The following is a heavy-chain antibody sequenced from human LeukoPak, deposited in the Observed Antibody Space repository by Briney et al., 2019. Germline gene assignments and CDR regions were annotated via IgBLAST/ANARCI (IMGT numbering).Heavy chain of an antibody. Sequence: GGSLRLSCAASGFSFTTYWMSWVRQAPGKGLEWVANIKQDGTEKYYVDSVKGRFTISRDNAKNSLYLQMDSLRVEDTAVYYCAKLAKYFYGSETYYFFEHWGQGTPVTASS. CDR3: AKLAKYFYGSETYYFFEH. D-gene: IGHD3-10*01. CDR1: GFSFTTYW. J-gene: IGHJ4*02. CDR2: IKQDGTEK. V-gene: IGHV3-7*01.